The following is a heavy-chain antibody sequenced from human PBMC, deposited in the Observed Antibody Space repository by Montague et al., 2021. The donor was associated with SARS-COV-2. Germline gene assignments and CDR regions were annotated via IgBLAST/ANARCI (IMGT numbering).Heavy chain of an antibody. CDR3: ARGVPPVY. CDR2: ISSTSSYT. D-gene: IGHD2-2*01. V-gene: IGHV3-11*05. Sequence: LSFSSSFFPFLSSYMRWIRQAPGEGLEWVSYISSTSSYTNYADSVKGRFTVSRDNAKSSLYLHMNSLRPEDTAVYYCARGVPPVYWGQGTLVTVSS. J-gene: IGHJ4*02. CDR1: FFPFLSSY.